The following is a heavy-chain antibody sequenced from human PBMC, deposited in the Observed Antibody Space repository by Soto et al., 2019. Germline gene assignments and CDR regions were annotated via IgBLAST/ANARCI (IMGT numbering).Heavy chain of an antibody. J-gene: IGHJ4*02. Sequence: EVQLVESGGGLVQPGGSLRLSCAASGFTFSSYEMNWVRQAPWKGLEWVSYISSSGSTIYYADSVKGRFTISRDNAKNSLYLQMNSLRAEDTAVYYCAREGYYYDSSGYHLRNPIDYWGQGTLVTVSS. CDR2: ISSSGSTI. CDR1: GFTFSSYE. D-gene: IGHD3-22*01. CDR3: AREGYYYDSSGYHLRNPIDY. V-gene: IGHV3-48*03.